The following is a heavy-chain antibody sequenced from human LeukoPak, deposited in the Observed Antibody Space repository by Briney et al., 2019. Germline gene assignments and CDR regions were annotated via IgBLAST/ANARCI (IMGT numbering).Heavy chain of an antibody. V-gene: IGHV3-30*02. CDR3: AKGGGYEAQYYYYYLDV. CDR2: IRFDGSNK. J-gene: IGHJ6*03. Sequence: GGSLRLSCAASGFTFNSYGMHWVRQAPGKGLEWVAFIRFDGSNKYYADSVKGRFTISRDNSKNTLYLQMKSLRAEDTAVYYCAKGGGYEAQYYYYYLDVWGKGTTVTISS. D-gene: IGHD5-12*01. CDR1: GFTFNSYG.